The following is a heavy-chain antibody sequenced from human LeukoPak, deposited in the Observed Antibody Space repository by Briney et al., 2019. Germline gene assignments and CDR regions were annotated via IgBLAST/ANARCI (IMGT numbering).Heavy chain of an antibody. CDR2: IHPARGDT. J-gene: IGHJ4*02. D-gene: IGHD6-19*01. CDR3: ARESSGLDY. V-gene: IGHV1-46*01. Sequence: ASVKVSCKASGYTLTSNFMHWVRQAPGQGLEWMGIIHPARGDTTYAQMFQGRVTMTSDTSTNTVYMQLNSLRSEDTAVYYCARESSGLDYWGQGTLVTVFS. CDR1: GYTLTSNF.